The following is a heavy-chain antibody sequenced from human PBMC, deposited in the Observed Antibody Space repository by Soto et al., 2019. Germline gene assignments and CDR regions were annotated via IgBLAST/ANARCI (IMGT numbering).Heavy chain of an antibody. J-gene: IGHJ3*02. D-gene: IGHD3-22*01. CDR3: ARGGDSSYYDSSGYPAAFDI. CDR1: GFTFSSYG. CDR2: INRYGSST. Sequence: EVQLVESGGGLVQPGGSQRLSCEGSGFTFSSYGMHWVRQAPGKGLGWVSRINRYGSSTSYADSVKGRFTISRDNAKNTLYLQMNSLRAEDTAVYYCARGGDSSYYDSSGYPAAFDIWGQGTMVTVSS. V-gene: IGHV3-74*01.